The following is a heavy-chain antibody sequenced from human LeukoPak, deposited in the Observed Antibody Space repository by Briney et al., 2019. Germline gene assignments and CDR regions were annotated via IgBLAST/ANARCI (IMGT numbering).Heavy chain of an antibody. V-gene: IGHV3-21*01. J-gene: IGHJ4*02. CDR3: AKARGSGSYSYYFDY. D-gene: IGHD3-10*01. CDR1: GFTFSSYS. Sequence: PGGFLRLSCAASGFTFSSYSMNWVRQAPGKGLEWVSSISSSSSYIYYADSVKGRFTISRDNSKNTLYLQMNSLGAEDTAVYYCAKARGSGSYSYYFDYWGQGTLVTVSS. CDR2: ISSSSSYI.